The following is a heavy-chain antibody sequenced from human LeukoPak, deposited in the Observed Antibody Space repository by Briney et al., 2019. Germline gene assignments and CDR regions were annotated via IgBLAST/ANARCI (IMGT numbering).Heavy chain of an antibody. Sequence: SETLSLTCTVSGGSISSYYWSWIRQPPGKGLEWIGYIYYSGSTNYNPSLKSRVTTSVDTSKNQFSLKLSSVTAADTAVYYCAREPGGSYYGSYFDYWGQGTLVTVSS. J-gene: IGHJ4*02. CDR2: IYYSGST. V-gene: IGHV4-59*01. D-gene: IGHD1-26*01. CDR1: GGSISSYY. CDR3: AREPGGSYYGSYFDY.